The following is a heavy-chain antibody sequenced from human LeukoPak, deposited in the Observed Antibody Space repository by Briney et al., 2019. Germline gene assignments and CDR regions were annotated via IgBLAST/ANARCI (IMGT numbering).Heavy chain of an antibody. V-gene: IGHV3-30*18. J-gene: IGHJ4*02. D-gene: IGHD1-26*01. CDR3: AKVYSGSYGGLDY. CDR1: GFRFSSYG. CDR2: ISYDGSNK. Sequence: GGSLRLSCTASGFRFSSYGMHWVRQAPGKGLEWVAVISYDGSNKYYADSVKGRFTISRDNSKNTLYLQMNSLRAEDTAVYYCAKVYSGSYGGLDYWGQGTLVTVSS.